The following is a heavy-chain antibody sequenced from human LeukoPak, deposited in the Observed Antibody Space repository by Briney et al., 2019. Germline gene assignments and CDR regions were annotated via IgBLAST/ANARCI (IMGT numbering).Heavy chain of an antibody. CDR1: GYTFTSYD. CDR2: MNPNSGST. V-gene: IGHV1-8*03. Sequence: ASVKVSCKASGYTFTSYDINWVRQATGQGLEWMGWMNPNSGSTGYAQKFQGRVTITRNTSISTAYMELSGLRSEDTAVYYCARGRSTGYPYYFEYWGRGTLVTVSS. D-gene: IGHD5-12*01. CDR3: ARGRSTGYPYYFEY. J-gene: IGHJ4*02.